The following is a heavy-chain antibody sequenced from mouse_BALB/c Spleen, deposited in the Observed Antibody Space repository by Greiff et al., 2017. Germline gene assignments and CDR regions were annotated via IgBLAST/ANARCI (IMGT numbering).Heavy chain of an antibody. J-gene: IGHJ4*01. Sequence: EVQGVESGGGLVQPGGSLRLSCATSGFTFTDYYMSWVRQPPGKALEWLGFIRNKANGYTTEYSASVKGRFTISRDNSQSILYLQMNTLRAEDSATYYCARDDTTVVGNAMDYWGQGTSVTVSS. CDR1: GFTFTDYY. CDR3: ARDDTTVVGNAMDY. V-gene: IGHV7-3*02. D-gene: IGHD1-1*01. CDR2: IRNKANGYTT.